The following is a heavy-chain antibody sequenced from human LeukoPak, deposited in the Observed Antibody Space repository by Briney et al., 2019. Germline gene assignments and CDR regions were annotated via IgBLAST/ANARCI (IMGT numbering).Heavy chain of an antibody. V-gene: IGHV1-2*02. CDR1: GYTFTGYY. CDR2: IHPKSGDT. D-gene: IGHD3-16*01. CDR3: SRGSGISFGGIDY. Sequence: ASVKVSCKASGYTFTGYYLHWVRQAPGQGLEWMGWIHPKSGDTHYAQKFPGRVTLTRDTSTTIVYMELKWLTSDDTAVYYCSRGSGISFGGIDYWGQGTLVTVSS. J-gene: IGHJ4*02.